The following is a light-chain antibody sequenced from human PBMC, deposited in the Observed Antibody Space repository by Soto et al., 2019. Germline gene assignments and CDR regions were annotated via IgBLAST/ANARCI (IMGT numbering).Light chain of an antibody. Sequence: DIQMTQSPSSLSASVGDRVTITCRASQNINSYLNWYQQRPGKAPKVLIYAAYSLQSEVPSRFSGSGDGTDFTITISRLHPEDFATYYCQQSSSPPLTFGHGSKLQSK. J-gene: IGKJ2*01. CDR3: QQSSSPPLT. CDR1: QNINSY. V-gene: IGKV1-39*01. CDR2: AAY.